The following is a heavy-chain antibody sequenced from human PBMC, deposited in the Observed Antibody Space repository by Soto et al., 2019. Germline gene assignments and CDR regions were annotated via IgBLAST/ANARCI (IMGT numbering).Heavy chain of an antibody. CDR2: ISAYNGNT. Sequence: ASVKVSCKASGYTFTSYGISWVRQAPGQGLEWMGWISAYNGNTNYAQKLQGRVTMTTDTSTSTAYMELRSLRSDDTAVYYCARDFYPREFTPSDYWGQGTLVTSPQ. CDR1: GYTFTSYG. V-gene: IGHV1-18*01. J-gene: IGHJ4*02. CDR3: ARDFYPREFTPSDY.